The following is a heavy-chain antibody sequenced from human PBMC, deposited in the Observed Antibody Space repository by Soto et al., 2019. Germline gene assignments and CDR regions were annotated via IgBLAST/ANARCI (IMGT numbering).Heavy chain of an antibody. CDR3: AHRLTATAFDI. CDR2: IYWDDDK. J-gene: IGHJ3*02. V-gene: IGHV2-5*02. CDR1: GFSLSTSGVA. Sequence: QITLKESGPTLVKPTQTLTLTCTFSGFSLSTSGVAVGWIRQPPGEALEWLALIYWDDDKRYSPSMKGRLTITRDTSKNQVVLIMTNMDPEDTATYYCAHRLTATAFDIWGQGTMVTVSS. D-gene: IGHD2-21*02.